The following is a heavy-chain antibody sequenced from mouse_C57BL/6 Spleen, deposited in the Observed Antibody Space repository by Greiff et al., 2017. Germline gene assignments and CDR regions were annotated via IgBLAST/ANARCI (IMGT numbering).Heavy chain of an antibody. CDR3: PITTVVGPYFDY. D-gene: IGHD1-1*01. CDR1: GYTFTDYY. Sequence: VQLQQSGPELVKPGASVKISCKASGYTFTDYYMNWVKQSHGKSLEWIGDINPNNGGTSYNQKFKGKATLTVDKSSSTAYMELRSLTSEDSAVYYCPITTVVGPYFDYWGQGTTLTVSS. V-gene: IGHV1-26*01. CDR2: INPNNGGT. J-gene: IGHJ2*01.